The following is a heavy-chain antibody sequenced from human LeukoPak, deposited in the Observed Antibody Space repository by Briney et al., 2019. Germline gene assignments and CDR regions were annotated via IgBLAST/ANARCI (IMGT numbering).Heavy chain of an antibody. CDR1: GFTVSSNY. V-gene: IGHV3-53*01. J-gene: IGHJ4*02. CDR3: ARDSNTAMAFDY. D-gene: IGHD5-18*01. Sequence: GGSLRLSCAASGFTVSSNYMSWVRQAPGKGLEWVSVIYSGGSTYYADSVKGRFTISRDNAKNSLYLQMNSLRAEDTAVYYCARDSNTAMAFDYWGQGTLVTVSS. CDR2: IYSGGST.